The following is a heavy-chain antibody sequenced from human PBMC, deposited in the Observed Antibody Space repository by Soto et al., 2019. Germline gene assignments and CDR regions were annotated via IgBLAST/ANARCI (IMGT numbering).Heavy chain of an antibody. V-gene: IGHV4-31*03. CDR3: VTDWAGTKTLYGRDV. CDR1: GGSISSGSYY. CDR2: ISYSGNT. J-gene: IGHJ6*02. Sequence: SETLSLTCTVSGGSISSGSYYWGWVRQHPGKGLEWIGHISYSGNTYYNPSLNGRLIISLDTSKNQFSLRLSSVTAADTAVYYCVTDWAGTKTLYGRDVWGQGTTVTVSS. D-gene: IGHD6-19*01.